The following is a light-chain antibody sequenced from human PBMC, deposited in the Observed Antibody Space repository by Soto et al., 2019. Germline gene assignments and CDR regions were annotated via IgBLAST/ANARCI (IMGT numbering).Light chain of an antibody. V-gene: IGKV3-11*01. Sequence: EIVMTQSPATLPVSPVERATLSFRASQSVSSNLAWYQQKPGQAPRLLIYDASNRATGIPARFSGSGSGTDFTLTISSLEPEDFAVYYCQQRSNWPPRVTFGQGTRLEIK. CDR2: DAS. J-gene: IGKJ5*01. CDR3: QQRSNWPPRVT. CDR1: QSVSSN.